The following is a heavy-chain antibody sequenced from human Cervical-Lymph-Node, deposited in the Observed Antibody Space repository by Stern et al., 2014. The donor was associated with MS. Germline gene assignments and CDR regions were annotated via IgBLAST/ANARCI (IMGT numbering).Heavy chain of an antibody. Sequence: MQLVQSGAEVKKPGESLQISCQGSGFSFTGYWIGWVRQMPGKRLEWMGNIYPEDSDTRHSPSYQGHVTISVDKSISTAYLQWTSLRASDTAMYFCARRNGDLAFDYWGQGTPVTVSS. CDR2: IYPEDSDT. D-gene: IGHD2-21*01. V-gene: IGHV5-51*01. CDR3: ARRNGDLAFDY. CDR1: GFSFTGYW. J-gene: IGHJ4*02.